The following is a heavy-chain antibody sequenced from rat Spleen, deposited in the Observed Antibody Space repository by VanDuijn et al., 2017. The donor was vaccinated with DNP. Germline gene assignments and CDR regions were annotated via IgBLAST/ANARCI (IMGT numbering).Heavy chain of an antibody. Sequence: EVQLVESGGGLVQPGRSLKLSCAASGFTFSDYNMAWVRQAPKKGLEWVATIIYDGSSTYYRESVKGRFTISRDHAKSTLYLQMNSLRSEDTATYFCARGSGTYYWYFDFWGPGTMVTVSS. V-gene: IGHV5-7*01. D-gene: IGHD5-1*01. CDR2: IIYDGSST. CDR3: ARGSGTYYWYFDF. J-gene: IGHJ1*01. CDR1: GFTFSDYN.